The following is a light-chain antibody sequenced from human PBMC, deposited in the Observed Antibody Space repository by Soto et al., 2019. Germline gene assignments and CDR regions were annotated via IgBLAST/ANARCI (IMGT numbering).Light chain of an antibody. CDR3: QQYGSSPPIT. CDR1: QSVSSIY. J-gene: IGKJ5*01. Sequence: EVVLTQSPGTLSLCPGERATLSCRASQSVSSIYLAWYQQKPGQAPRLVIYATSSRATGIPDRFSGSGSGTDFTLIISRLEPEDFGVYYCQQYGSSPPITFGQGTRLEI. CDR2: ATS. V-gene: IGKV3-20*01.